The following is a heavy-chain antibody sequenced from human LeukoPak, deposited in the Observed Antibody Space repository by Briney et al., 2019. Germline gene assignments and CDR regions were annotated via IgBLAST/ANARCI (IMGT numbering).Heavy chain of an antibody. J-gene: IGHJ4*02. Sequence: GGSLRLSCAASGFTFSSYSMNWVRQATGKGLEWVSYISSSSSTIYYADSVKGRFTISRDNAKNSLYLQMNSLRAEDTAVYYCARDLYGGNSTPDYWGQGTLVTVSS. CDR1: GFTFSSYS. V-gene: IGHV3-48*01. CDR2: ISSSSSTI. D-gene: IGHD4-23*01. CDR3: ARDLYGGNSTPDY.